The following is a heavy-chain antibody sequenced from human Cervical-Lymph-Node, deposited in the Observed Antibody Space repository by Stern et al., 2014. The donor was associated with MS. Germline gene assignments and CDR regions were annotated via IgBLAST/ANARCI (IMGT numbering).Heavy chain of an antibody. CDR3: ARDYEDTSMLFDH. V-gene: IGHV3-30*03. J-gene: IGHJ4*02. Sequence: VQLVESGGAVVQPGRSLRISCAASGFTFSSYCMHWVRQAPGKGLEWVTVNLYDGNHKYYAASVKGRFTISRDNSKNTLHLQMNSVTPDDTAIYYCARDYEDTSMLFDHWGQGTLVTVSS. CDR2: NLYDGNHK. D-gene: IGHD2-8*01. CDR1: GFTFSSYC.